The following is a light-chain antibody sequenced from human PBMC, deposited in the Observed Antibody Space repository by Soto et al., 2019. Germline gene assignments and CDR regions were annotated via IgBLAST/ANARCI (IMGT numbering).Light chain of an antibody. CDR2: GAS. CDR3: QQFGSAPS. J-gene: IGKJ3*01. V-gene: IGKV3-20*01. Sequence: EIVLTQSPGTLSLSPGERATLSCRASQSVSSSYLAWYRQRPGQAPRLLIYGASIRATGIPDRFSGSGSGTDFTLTISRLEPEVFAVYYCQQFGSAPSFGPGTTVDI. CDR1: QSVSSSY.